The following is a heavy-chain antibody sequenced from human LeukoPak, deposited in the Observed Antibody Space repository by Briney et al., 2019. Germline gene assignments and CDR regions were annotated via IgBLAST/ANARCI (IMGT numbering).Heavy chain of an antibody. CDR3: ARQRAAAGTVLFDY. V-gene: IGHV3-23*01. J-gene: IGHJ4*02. Sequence: GGSLRLSCAASGFTFSSYGMSWVRQAPGKGLEWVSTITNSGGSTYYADSVKGRFTISRDNSKNTLYLQMNSLRAEDTAVYYCARQRAAAGTVLFDYWGQGTLVTVSS. D-gene: IGHD6-13*01. CDR2: ITNSGGST. CDR1: GFTFSSYG.